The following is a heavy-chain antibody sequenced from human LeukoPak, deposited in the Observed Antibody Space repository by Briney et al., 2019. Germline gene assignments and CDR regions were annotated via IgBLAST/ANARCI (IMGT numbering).Heavy chain of an antibody. Sequence: GGSLRLSCAASGFIFSSYTMSWVRQAPGKGLEWVSSITSGSSYIYYAVSVKGRFTISRDNAKNSLYLQMNSLRAEDTAVYYCARGTIAAADIDYWGQGTLVTVSS. CDR2: ITSGSSYI. D-gene: IGHD6-13*01. CDR1: GFIFSSYT. V-gene: IGHV3-21*01. CDR3: ARGTIAAADIDY. J-gene: IGHJ4*02.